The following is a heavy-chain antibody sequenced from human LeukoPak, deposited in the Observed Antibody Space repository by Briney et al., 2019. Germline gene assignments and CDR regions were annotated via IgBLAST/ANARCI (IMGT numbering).Heavy chain of an antibody. D-gene: IGHD3-22*01. CDR2: ISSSSSSM. CDR1: GFTFSSYS. V-gene: IGHV3-48*01. CDR3: ARDHHRRLYDSQARDTFDI. J-gene: IGHJ3*02. Sequence: GGSLRLSCAASGFTFSSYSMNWVRQAPGKGLEWVSYISSSSSSMYYADSVKGRFSISRDNAKKSLYLQMNSLRAEDTAVYYCARDHHRRLYDSQARDTFDIWGQGTMVTVSS.